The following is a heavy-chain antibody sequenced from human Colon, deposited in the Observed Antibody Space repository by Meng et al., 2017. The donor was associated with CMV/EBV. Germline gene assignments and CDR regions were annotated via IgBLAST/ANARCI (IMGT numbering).Heavy chain of an antibody. D-gene: IGHD2-2*01. CDR1: YY. V-gene: IGHV4-39*01. J-gene: IGHJ4*02. CDR3: ARHPTRLGYCSSTSCYATDNFDY. CDR2: IYYSGST. Sequence: YYWGWIRQPPGKGLEWIGSIYYSGSTYYNPSLKSRVTISVDTSKNQFSLKLSSVTAADTAVYYCARHPTRLGYCSSTSCYATDNFDYWGQGTLVTVSS.